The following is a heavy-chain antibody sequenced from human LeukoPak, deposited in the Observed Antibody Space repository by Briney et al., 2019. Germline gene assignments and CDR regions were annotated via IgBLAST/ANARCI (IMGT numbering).Heavy chain of an antibody. J-gene: IGHJ4*02. Sequence: GGSLRLACAASGFTFSSYSMNWVRQAPGKGLEWVSSISSSSSYIYYADSVKGRFTISRDNAKNSLYLQMNSLRAEDTTVYYCARVFANYYDSSGYSVPDYWGQGTLVTVSS. CDR2: ISSSSSYI. V-gene: IGHV3-21*01. D-gene: IGHD3-22*01. CDR3: ARVFANYYDSSGYSVPDY. CDR1: GFTFSSYS.